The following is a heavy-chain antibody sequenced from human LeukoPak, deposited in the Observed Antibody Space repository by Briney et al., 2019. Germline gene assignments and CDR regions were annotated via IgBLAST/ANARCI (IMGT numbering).Heavy chain of an antibody. CDR1: GGSISSYY. CDR2: IYYSGST. V-gene: IGHV4-59*01. D-gene: IGHD5-18*01. Sequence: SETLSLNCTVSGGSISSYYWSWIRQPPGKGLEWIGYIYYSGSTNYNPSHKSRVTISVDTSKNQFSLKLSSVTPADTAVYYCARAIRADTAMVHLGGFDPWGQGTLVTVSS. CDR3: ARAIRADTAMVHLGGFDP. J-gene: IGHJ5*02.